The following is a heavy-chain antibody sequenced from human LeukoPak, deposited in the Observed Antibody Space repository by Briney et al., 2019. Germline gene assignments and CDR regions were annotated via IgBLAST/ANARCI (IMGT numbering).Heavy chain of an antibody. CDR2: IKAKAHGGTI. Sequence: GGSLRLLCAASGFTFSASYMVWIRESPGKGLEGVGRIKAKAHGGTIEYAAPVKGRFTISRDDSKNTLYLQMNSLITEDTAVYYCTTDGVGVEGATYDNWGQGTLVSVSS. CDR3: TTDGVGVEGATYDN. D-gene: IGHD1-26*01. J-gene: IGHJ4*02. CDR1: GFTFSASY. V-gene: IGHV3-15*01.